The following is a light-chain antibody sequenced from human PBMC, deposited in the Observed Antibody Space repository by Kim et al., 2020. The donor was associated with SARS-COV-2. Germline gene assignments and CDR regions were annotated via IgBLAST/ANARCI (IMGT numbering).Light chain of an antibody. Sequence: IQMTQSPSTLSASVGDRVTITCRASQSVDTWLAWYQQKPGKAPNLLIYQASSLQIGVPSRFSGSGPGAEFTLTISSLQPEDFATYYCQHYIRFPYTFGQGTKLEI. CDR2: QAS. CDR3: QHYIRFPYT. CDR1: QSVDTW. J-gene: IGKJ2*01. V-gene: IGKV1-5*03.